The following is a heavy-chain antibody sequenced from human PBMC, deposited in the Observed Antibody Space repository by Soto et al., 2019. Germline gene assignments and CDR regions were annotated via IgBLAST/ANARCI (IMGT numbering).Heavy chain of an antibody. CDR3: ASQYSSSSVAFDY. J-gene: IGHJ4*02. Sequence: LGTLSLTCAVYGGAFSGYYWSWIRQPPGKGLEWIGEINHSGSTNYNPSLKSRVTISVDTSKNQFSLKLSSVTAADTAVYYCASQYSSSSVAFDYWGQGTLVTVSS. CDR1: GGAFSGYY. CDR2: INHSGST. V-gene: IGHV4-34*01. D-gene: IGHD6-6*01.